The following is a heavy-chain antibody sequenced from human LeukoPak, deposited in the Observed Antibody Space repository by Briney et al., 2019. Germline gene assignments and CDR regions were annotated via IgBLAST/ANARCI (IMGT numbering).Heavy chain of an antibody. CDR1: GGSISSGDYY. D-gene: IGHD3-3*01. CDR2: IYYSGST. Sequence: PSETLSLTCTVSGGSISSGDYYWSWIRQPPGKGLEWIGYIYYSGSTYYNPSLKSRVTISVDTSKNQFSLKLSSVTAADTAVYYCARWPGTIFGVVMGHYMDVWGKGTTVTVSS. CDR3: ARWPGTIFGVVMGHYMDV. J-gene: IGHJ6*03. V-gene: IGHV4-30-4*08.